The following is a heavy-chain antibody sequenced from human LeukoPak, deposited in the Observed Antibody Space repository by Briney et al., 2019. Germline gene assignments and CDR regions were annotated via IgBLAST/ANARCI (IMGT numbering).Heavy chain of an antibody. Sequence: GGSLRLSCAASGFSLSNYWMNWVRQAPGKGLEWVAVIWYDGSNKYYADSVKGRFTISRDNSKNTLYLQMNSLRAEDTAVYYCARDPGDYWGQGTLVTVSS. V-gene: IGHV3-33*08. J-gene: IGHJ4*02. CDR3: ARDPGDY. CDR2: IWYDGSNK. CDR1: GFSLSNYW.